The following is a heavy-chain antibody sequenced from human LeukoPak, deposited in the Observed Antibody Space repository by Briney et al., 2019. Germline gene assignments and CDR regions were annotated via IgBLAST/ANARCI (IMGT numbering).Heavy chain of an antibody. D-gene: IGHD3-22*01. CDR2: INAGNGNT. V-gene: IGHV1-3*01. Sequence: ASVTVSCTASAYTFTSYAMHWVRQAPGQRLEWMGWINAGNGNTKYSQKFQGRVTITRDTSASTAYMELSSLRSEDTAVYYCARDRFTMIVVVNEIDYWGQGTLVTVSS. CDR3: ARDRFTMIVVVNEIDY. CDR1: AYTFTSYA. J-gene: IGHJ4*02.